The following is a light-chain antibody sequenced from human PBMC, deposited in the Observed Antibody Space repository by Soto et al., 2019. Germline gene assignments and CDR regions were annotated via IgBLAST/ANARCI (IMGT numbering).Light chain of an antibody. Sequence: EIVLTQSPGTLSLSPGERATLSCRASQSVSSSYLAWYQQKPGQAPRLLIYGASSRATGIPDRFSGGGSGTDFTLTISRLEPEDFAVYYCQQYGSSPPTFGQGTKFEIK. V-gene: IGKV3-20*01. CDR2: GAS. CDR3: QQYGSSPPT. J-gene: IGKJ1*01. CDR1: QSVSSSY.